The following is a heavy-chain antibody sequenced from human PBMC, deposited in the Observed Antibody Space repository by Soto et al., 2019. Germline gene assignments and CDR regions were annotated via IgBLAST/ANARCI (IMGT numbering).Heavy chain of an antibody. D-gene: IGHD2-15*01. J-gene: IGHJ6*02. CDR1: GFTFSGSA. CDR3: TRVGGCSGGSCYSGRTPYGMGV. V-gene: IGHV3-73*01. Sequence: PGGSLRLSCAASGFTFSGSAMHWVRQASGKGLEWVGRIRSKANSYATAYAASVKGRFTISRDDSKNTAYLQMNSLKTEDTAVYYCTRVGGCSGGSCYSGRTPYGMGVWGQGTTVTVSS. CDR2: IRSKANSYAT.